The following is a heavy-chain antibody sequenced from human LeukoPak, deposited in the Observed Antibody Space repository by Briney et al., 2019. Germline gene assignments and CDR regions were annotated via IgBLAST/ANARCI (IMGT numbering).Heavy chain of an antibody. D-gene: IGHD6-19*01. CDR2: INTSGGTI. CDR1: GFTFNTYS. CDR3: AKAPSLDSSGWYCHYYYYMDV. V-gene: IGHV3-48*01. Sequence: GGSLRLSCAASGFTFNTYSMNWVRQAPGKGLEWVSYINTSGGTIYYADSVKGRFTISRDNAKNSLYLQMNSLRAEDTAVYYCAKAPSLDSSGWYCHYYYYMDVRGKGTTVTISS. J-gene: IGHJ6*03.